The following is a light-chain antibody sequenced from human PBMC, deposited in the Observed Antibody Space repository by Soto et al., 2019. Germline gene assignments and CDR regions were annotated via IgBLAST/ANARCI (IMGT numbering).Light chain of an antibody. J-gene: IGLJ2*01. V-gene: IGLV1-40*01. Sequence: QSVLTQPPSVSGAPGQRVTISCTGTGSNIGAGYDIHWYQQFPGTAPKLLIYANTHRPSGVPDRFSGFKSGTSAPLAISGLQAEDEADYYCQSFDSSLSGFVAFGGGTKLTVL. CDR2: ANT. CDR3: QSFDSSLSGFVA. CDR1: GSNIGAGYD.